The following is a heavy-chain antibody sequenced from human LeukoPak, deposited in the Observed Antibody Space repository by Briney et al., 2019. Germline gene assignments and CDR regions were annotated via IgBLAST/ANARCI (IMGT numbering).Heavy chain of an antibody. V-gene: IGHV4-34*01. CDR2: INHSGST. D-gene: IGHD2-21*01. Sequence: SETLSLTCAVYGGSFSGYYWSWIRQPPGKGLEWIGEINHSGSTNYNPSLKSRVTISVDTSKNQFSLKLSSVTAADTAVYYCATHLGGDWFDPWGQGTLVSVSS. CDR3: ATHLGGDWFDP. J-gene: IGHJ5*02. CDR1: GGSFSGYY.